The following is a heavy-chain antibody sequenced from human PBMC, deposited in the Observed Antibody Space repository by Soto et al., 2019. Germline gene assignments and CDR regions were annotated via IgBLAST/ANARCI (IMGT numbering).Heavy chain of an antibody. CDR3: ARGCSSTSCTHDAFDI. V-gene: IGHV1-2*04. D-gene: IGHD2-2*01. CDR2: INPNSGGT. CDR1: GYTFTGYY. Sequence: ASVKVSCKASGYTFTGYYMHWVRQAPGQGLEWMGWINPNSGGTNYAQKFQGWVTMTRDTSISTAYMELSRLRSDDAAVYYCARGCSSTSCTHDAFDIWAQRTMVTVSS. J-gene: IGHJ3*02.